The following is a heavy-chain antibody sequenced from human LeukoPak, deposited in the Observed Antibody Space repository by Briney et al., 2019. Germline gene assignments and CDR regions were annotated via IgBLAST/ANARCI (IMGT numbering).Heavy chain of an antibody. CDR1: GGTFSSYA. J-gene: IGHJ5*02. Sequence: SVKVSCKASGGTFSSYAISWVRQAPGQGLEWMGRIIPIFGTANYAQKFQGRVTITTDESTSTAYMELSSLRSEDTAVYYCARGFDHYDFWSGFPASGEWFDPWGQGTLVTVSS. CDR3: ARGFDHYDFWSGFPASGEWFDP. CDR2: IIPIFGTA. D-gene: IGHD3-3*01. V-gene: IGHV1-69*05.